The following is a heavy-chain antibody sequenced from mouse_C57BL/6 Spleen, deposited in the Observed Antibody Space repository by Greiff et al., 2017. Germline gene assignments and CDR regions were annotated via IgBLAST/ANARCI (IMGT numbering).Heavy chain of an antibody. J-gene: IGHJ2*01. CDR2: IYPGSGST. V-gene: IGHV1-55*01. CDR1: GYTFTSYW. Sequence: QVQLQQSGAELVKPGASVKMSCKASGYTFTSYWITWVKQRPGQGLEWIGDIYPGSGSTNYNEKFKSKATLTVDTSSSTAYMQLSSLTSGDSAVYYGANYYSRGRYFGYWGQGTTLTVSS. D-gene: IGHD1-1*01. CDR3: ANYYSRGRYFGY.